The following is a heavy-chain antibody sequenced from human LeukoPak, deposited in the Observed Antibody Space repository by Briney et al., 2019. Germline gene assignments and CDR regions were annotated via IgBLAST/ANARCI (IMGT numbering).Heavy chain of an antibody. Sequence: LGGSLRLSCAASGFTFSSYAMSWVRQAPGKGLEWVSAISGSGGSTYYADSVKGRFTISRDNSKNTLYLQMNSLRAEDTAVYYCAKAGIRGSSSYKPDYWGQGTLVTVSS. J-gene: IGHJ4*02. CDR3: AKAGIRGSSSYKPDY. V-gene: IGHV3-23*01. CDR2: ISGSGGST. CDR1: GFTFSSYA. D-gene: IGHD6-6*01.